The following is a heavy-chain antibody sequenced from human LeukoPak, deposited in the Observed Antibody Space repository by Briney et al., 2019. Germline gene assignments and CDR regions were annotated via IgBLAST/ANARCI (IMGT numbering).Heavy chain of an antibody. J-gene: IGHJ4*02. V-gene: IGHV3-74*01. Sequence: PGGSLRLSCAASGFTFSTYCMHWVRHAPGKGPMWVSRISPDGTVTNYADSVKARFIISRDNARNTVYLQMNSLRVEDTAVYYCVRDFRSADYWGQGTLVTVSS. CDR3: VRDFRSADY. CDR1: GFTFSTYC. CDR2: ISPDGTVT.